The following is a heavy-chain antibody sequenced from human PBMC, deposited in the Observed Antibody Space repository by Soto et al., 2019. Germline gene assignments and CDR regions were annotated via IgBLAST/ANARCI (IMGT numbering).Heavy chain of an antibody. V-gene: IGHV4-31*03. CDR2: IYYSGST. Sequence: SETLSLTCTVSGGSISSGGYYWSWIRQHPGKGLEWIGYIYYSGSTYYNPSLKSRVTISVDTSKNQFSLKLSSVTAADTAVYYCARERYCSSTSCQQDAFDIWGQGTMVTVSS. D-gene: IGHD2-2*01. CDR3: ARERYCSSTSCQQDAFDI. J-gene: IGHJ3*02. CDR1: GGSISSGGYY.